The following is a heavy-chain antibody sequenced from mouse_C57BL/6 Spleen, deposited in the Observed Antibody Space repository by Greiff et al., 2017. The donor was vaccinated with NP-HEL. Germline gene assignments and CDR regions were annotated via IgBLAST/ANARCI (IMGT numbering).Heavy chain of an antibody. CDR2: IYPGSGST. J-gene: IGHJ3*01. D-gene: IGHD3-2*02. Sequence: VQLQQPGAELVKPGASVKMSCKASGYTFTSYWITWVKQRPGQGLEWIGDIYPGSGSTNYNEKFKSKATLTVDTSSSTAYMQLSSLTSEDSAVYYCARSGDSSGLFVYWGQGTLVTVSA. CDR1: GYTFTSYW. CDR3: ARSGDSSGLFVY. V-gene: IGHV1-55*01.